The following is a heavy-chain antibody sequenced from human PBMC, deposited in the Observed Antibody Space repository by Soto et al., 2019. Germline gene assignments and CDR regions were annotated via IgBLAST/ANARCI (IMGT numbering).Heavy chain of an antibody. CDR2: ISGSGGST. J-gene: IGHJ4*02. Sequence: EVQLLESGGGLVQPGGSLRLSCAASGFTFSSYAMSWVRQAPGKGLEWVSSISGSGGSTYYADSVKGRFTISRDNSKNTLYLQMNSLRAEDTAVYYCAFGRDCSGGICRDFDYWGQGTLVTVSS. CDR3: AFGRDCSGGICRDFDY. CDR1: GFTFSSYA. V-gene: IGHV3-23*01. D-gene: IGHD2-15*01.